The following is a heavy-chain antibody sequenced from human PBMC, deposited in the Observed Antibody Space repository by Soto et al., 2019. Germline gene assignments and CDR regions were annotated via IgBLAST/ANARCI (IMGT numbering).Heavy chain of an antibody. CDR3: ARAVAGPADFDY. J-gene: IGHJ4*02. CDR1: GYTFTGYA. Sequence: QVQLVQSGAEEKKPGASVKVSCKASGYTFTGYAMHWVRQAPGQRLEWMGWINAGNGNTKYSQKFQGRVTITRDTAASTAYMERSSLISEDTAVYYCARAVAGPADFDYWGQGTLVAVSS. V-gene: IGHV1-3*05. CDR2: INAGNGNT. D-gene: IGHD5-12*01.